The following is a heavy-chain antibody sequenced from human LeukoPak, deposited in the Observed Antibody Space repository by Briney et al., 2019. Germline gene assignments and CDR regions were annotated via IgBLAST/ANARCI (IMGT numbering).Heavy chain of an antibody. D-gene: IGHD4-17*01. J-gene: IGHJ4*02. Sequence: QPGRSLRLSCAASGFTFSSYGMHWVRQAPGKGLEWVAVISYDGSNKYYADSVKGRFTISRDNSKNTLYLQMNRLRAEDTAVYYCAKDRTVPKNFFDYWGQGTLVTVSS. CDR1: GFTFSSYG. V-gene: IGHV3-30*18. CDR3: AKDRTVPKNFFDY. CDR2: ISYDGSNK.